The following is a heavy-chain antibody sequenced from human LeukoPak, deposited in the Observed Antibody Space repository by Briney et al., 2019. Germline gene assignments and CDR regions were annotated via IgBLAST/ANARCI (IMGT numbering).Heavy chain of an antibody. CDR1: GFRFNNYF. Sequence: GGSLRLSCAASGFRFNNYFMNWVRQAPGKGLEWVSSISGTSSYIYYAHSVKGRFTISRDNAKNSLYLQMNSLRAEDTAVYYCARGHYGMDVWGQGTTVTVSS. V-gene: IGHV3-21*01. CDR2: ISGTSSYI. J-gene: IGHJ6*02. CDR3: ARGHYGMDV.